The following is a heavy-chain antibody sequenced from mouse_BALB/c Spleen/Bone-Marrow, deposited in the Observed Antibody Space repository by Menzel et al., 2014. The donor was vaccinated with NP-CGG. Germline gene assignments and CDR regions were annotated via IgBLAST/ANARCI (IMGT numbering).Heavy chain of an antibody. V-gene: IGHV1-87*01. CDR3: ARGTGPDY. CDR2: IYPGDGDT. J-gene: IGHJ2*01. CDR1: GYTFTSYW. D-gene: IGHD4-1*01. Sequence: QVQLKQSGAELARPGALVELSCKASGYTFTSYWMQWGKQRPGQGLEWIGAIYPGDGDTRYTQKFKGKATLTADKSSSTAYMQLSSLASEDSAVYYCARGTGPDYWGQGTTLTVSS.